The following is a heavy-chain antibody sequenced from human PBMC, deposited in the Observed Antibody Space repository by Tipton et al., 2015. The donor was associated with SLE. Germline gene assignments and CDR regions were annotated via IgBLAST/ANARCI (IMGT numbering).Heavy chain of an antibody. CDR3: ARSGLYFDY. D-gene: IGHD7-27*01. Sequence: QLVQSGGVVQKPGASVKVSCKASDYPFTNYGISWVRQAPGQGLEWMGWISPNNGNTNYAQKLQGRVTLTADTSTTTAYMELRSLRSGDTAVYYCARSGLYFDYWGQGTLVTVSS. V-gene: IGHV1-18*01. J-gene: IGHJ4*02. CDR2: ISPNNGNT. CDR1: DYPFTNYG.